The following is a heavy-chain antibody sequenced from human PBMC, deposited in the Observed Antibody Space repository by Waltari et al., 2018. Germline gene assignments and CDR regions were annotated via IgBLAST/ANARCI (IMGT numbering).Heavy chain of an antibody. V-gene: IGHV3-73*01. CDR2: IRTKANNYAT. CDR1: GFIFSDSA. CDR3: ARHDPLDY. J-gene: IGHJ4*02. Sequence: EEQMVESGGDLVKPGGSLKLSCAASGFIFSDSAIHWVRQAPGKGLEWFVRIRTKANNYATAYGASVKGRFTISRDDSRNVAYLQMNSLKTEDTALYYCARHDPLDYWGQGTLVTVTS.